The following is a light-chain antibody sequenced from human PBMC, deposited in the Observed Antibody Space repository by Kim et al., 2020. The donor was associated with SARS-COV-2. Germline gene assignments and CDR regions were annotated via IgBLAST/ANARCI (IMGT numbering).Light chain of an antibody. CDR3: QQYNNWPYT. V-gene: IGKV3-15*01. J-gene: IGKJ2*01. CDR1: QSVSSS. Sequence: SVSPGERAPLSCRASQSVSSSLAWYQQKPGQAPRLLIYGASTRATGIPARFSGSGSGTEFTLTISSLQSEDFAVYYCQQYNNWPYTFGQGTKLEI. CDR2: GAS.